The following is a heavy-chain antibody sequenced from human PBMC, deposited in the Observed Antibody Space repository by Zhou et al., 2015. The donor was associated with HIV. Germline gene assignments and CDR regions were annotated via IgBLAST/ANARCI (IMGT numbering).Heavy chain of an antibody. CDR1: GGTFSSYA. CDR3: ARGRLEQWLVLGNAFDI. J-gene: IGHJ3*02. CDR2: IIPIFGTA. V-gene: IGHV1-69*01. Sequence: QVQLVQSGAEVKKPGSSVKVSCKASGGTFSSYAISWVRQAPGQGLEWMGGIIPIFGTANYAQKFQGRVTITADESTSTAYMELSSLRSEDTAVYYCARGRLEQWLVLGNAFDIWGQGTMVTVSS. D-gene: IGHD6-19*01.